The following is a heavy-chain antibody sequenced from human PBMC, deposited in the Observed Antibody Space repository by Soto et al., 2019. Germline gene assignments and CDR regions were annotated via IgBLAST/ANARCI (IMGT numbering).Heavy chain of an antibody. CDR1: GGTFSSYA. Sequence: PSVKVSCKASGGTFSSYAISWVRQAPGQGLEWMGGIIPIFGTANYAQKFQGRVTITADESTSTAYMELSSLRSEDTAVYYCARGTTAMSYYYYGMDVWGQGTTVTVSS. J-gene: IGHJ6*02. CDR2: IIPIFGTA. CDR3: ARGTTAMSYYYYGMDV. V-gene: IGHV1-69*13. D-gene: IGHD5-18*01.